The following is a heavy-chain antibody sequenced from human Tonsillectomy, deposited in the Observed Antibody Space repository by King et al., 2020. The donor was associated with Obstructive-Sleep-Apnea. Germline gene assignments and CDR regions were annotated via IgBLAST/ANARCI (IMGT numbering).Heavy chain of an antibody. CDR2: IFHSGSP. Sequence: QLQESGPGLVKPSGTLSLTCAVSGGSISRSHWWSWVRQPPGKGLGWIGEIFHSGSPNYNPPLKSTVTISVDKSNNQFSLKLSSVTAADTAVYYCARRLVLDAFDIWGQGTMVTVSS. D-gene: IGHD6-19*01. J-gene: IGHJ3*02. V-gene: IGHV4-4*02. CDR3: ARRLVLDAFDI. CDR1: GGSISRSHW.